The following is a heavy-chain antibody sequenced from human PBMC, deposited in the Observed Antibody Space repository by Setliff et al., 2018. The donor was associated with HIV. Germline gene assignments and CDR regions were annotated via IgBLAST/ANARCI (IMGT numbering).Heavy chain of an antibody. CDR2: IYYSGST. D-gene: IGHD2-21*02. CDR1: GGSISSYY. CDR3: ARGPDIVGVTSEMY. V-gene: IGHV4-59*01. Sequence: PSETLSLTCTVSGGSISSYYWSWIRQPPGKGLEWIGYIYYSGSTNYNPSLKSRVTISVDTSKNQFSLKLSSVTAADTAVYYCARGPDIVGVTSEMYWAQGTLVTVSS. J-gene: IGHJ4*02.